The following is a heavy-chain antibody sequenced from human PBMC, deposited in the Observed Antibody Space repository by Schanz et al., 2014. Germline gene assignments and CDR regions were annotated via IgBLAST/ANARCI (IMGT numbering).Heavy chain of an antibody. Sequence: QVQLVESGGGVVQPGRSLRLSCAASGFTFSSYGIHWFRQPAGKGLEWVALISNDGSIKYYADSVEGRFTISRDNSRNSLYLQVNSLRTEDTDVYYFASPSGYSDYGTYFDFWGQGTLVTVSS. CDR3: ASPSGYSDYGTYFDF. CDR1: GFTFSSYG. V-gene: IGHV3-30*19. CDR2: ISNDGSIK. J-gene: IGHJ4*02. D-gene: IGHD5-12*01.